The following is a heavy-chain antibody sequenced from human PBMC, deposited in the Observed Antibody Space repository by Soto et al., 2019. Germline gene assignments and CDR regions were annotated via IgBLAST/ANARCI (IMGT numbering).Heavy chain of an antibody. J-gene: IGHJ6*02. CDR2: ISSSSSYI. Sequence: PGGSLRLSCAASGFTFSSYSMNWVRQAPGKGLEWVSSISSSSSYIYYADSVKGRFTISRDNAKNSLYLQMSSLRAEDTAVYYCARDLYPYYYYGMDVWGQGSTVAVSS. CDR1: GFTFSSYS. V-gene: IGHV3-21*01. D-gene: IGHD2-15*01. CDR3: ARDLYPYYYYGMDV.